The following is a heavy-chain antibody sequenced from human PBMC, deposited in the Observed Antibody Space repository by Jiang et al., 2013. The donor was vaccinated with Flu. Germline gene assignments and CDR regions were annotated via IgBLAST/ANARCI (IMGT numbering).Heavy chain of an antibody. CDR1: GYSFTNYW. J-gene: IGHJ4*02. CDR3: TRALNGLFYFDY. CDR2: IYPGDSNT. Sequence: GAEVKKPRESLKMSCQGSGYSFTNYWIGWVRQMPGKGLEWMGIIYPGDSNTKYNPPFQGQVSISVDKSISTAYLQWSSLKASDTAMYYCTRALNGLFYFDYWGQGTPVTVSS. V-gene: IGHV5-51*01. D-gene: IGHD3/OR15-3a*01.